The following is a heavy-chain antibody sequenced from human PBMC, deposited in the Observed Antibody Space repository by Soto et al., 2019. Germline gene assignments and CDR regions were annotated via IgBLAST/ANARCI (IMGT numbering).Heavy chain of an antibody. Sequence: QVQLVQSGAEVKKPGASVKVSCKASGYTFTNYGINWVRQAPGQGLEWLGWVSAYNGERRYAQRVQARVIMTTDTSTTTAYMELRRLRSDDTAVYYGSRGASIPASGDYWGQGTLVTVSS. CDR3: SRGASIPASGDY. V-gene: IGHV1-18*01. CDR2: VSAYNGER. J-gene: IGHJ4*01. D-gene: IGHD6-6*01. CDR1: GYTFTNYG.